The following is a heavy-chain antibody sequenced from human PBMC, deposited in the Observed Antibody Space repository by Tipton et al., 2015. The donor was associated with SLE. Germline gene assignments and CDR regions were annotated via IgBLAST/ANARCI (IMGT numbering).Heavy chain of an antibody. CDR3: ARQEGWGVDPFDH. V-gene: IGHV5-51*01. CDR2: VYPGDSDS. D-gene: IGHD3-10*01. CDR1: GYSFANSW. Sequence: QLVQSGSEVRKPGESLRISCQASGYSFANSWIGWVRQRPGKGLEWMGFVYPGDSDSRYSPPFQGLVTISAGKSNSTAFLQWRSRRASDTAIYYCARQEGWGVDPFDHWGQGTVVTVSS. J-gene: IGHJ4*02.